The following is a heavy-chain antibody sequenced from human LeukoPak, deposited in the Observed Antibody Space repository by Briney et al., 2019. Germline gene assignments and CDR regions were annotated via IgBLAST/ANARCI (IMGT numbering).Heavy chain of an antibody. Sequence: SETLSLTCTVSGGSVSSYYWSWIRQPPGKGLEWIGYIYYSGSTNYNPSLKSRVTISVDTSKNQFSLKLNSITTADTAVYYCARVRLSGTYLDAFDIWGQGTMVIVSS. CDR1: GGSVSSYY. CDR2: IYYSGST. J-gene: IGHJ3*02. CDR3: ARVRLSGTYLDAFDI. V-gene: IGHV4-59*02. D-gene: IGHD1-26*01.